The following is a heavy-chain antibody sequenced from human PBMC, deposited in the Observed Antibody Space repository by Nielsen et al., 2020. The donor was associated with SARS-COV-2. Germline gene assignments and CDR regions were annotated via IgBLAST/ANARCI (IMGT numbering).Heavy chain of an antibody. CDR1: GFTFSSYA. J-gene: IGHJ4*02. D-gene: IGHD4-17*01. V-gene: IGHV3-30*04. CDR3: ARDLGDYGDYAGPDY. Sequence: GESLKIFCAASGFTFSSYAMHWVRQAPGKGLEWVAVISYDGSNKYYADSVKGRFTISRDNAKNSLYLQMNSLRAEDTALYHCARDLGDYGDYAGPDYWGQGTLVAVSS. CDR2: ISYDGSNK.